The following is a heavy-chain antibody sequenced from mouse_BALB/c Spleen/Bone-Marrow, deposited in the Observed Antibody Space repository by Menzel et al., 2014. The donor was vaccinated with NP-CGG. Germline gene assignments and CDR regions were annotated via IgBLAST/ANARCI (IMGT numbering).Heavy chain of an antibody. D-gene: IGHD2-10*02. V-gene: IGHV5-12-2*01. CDR3: ARRVWSRGGDY. CDR2: ISNGGGST. Sequence: EVNVVESGGGLVQPGGSLKLSCAASGFTFSSYTMSWVRQTPEKRLEWVAYISNGGGSTYYPDTVKGRFTISRDNAKNTLYLQMSSLKSEDTAMYYCARRVWSRGGDYWGQGTSVTVS. CDR1: GFTFSSYT. J-gene: IGHJ4*01.